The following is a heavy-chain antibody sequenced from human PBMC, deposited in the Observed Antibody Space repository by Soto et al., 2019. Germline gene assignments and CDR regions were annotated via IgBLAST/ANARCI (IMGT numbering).Heavy chain of an antibody. CDR3: VGQLYSSGWAAVSP. CDR2: IRYNGSHE. D-gene: IGHD6-19*01. Sequence: GGSLRLSCAASGLTFINYAMHWVRQAPGKWLEWVAVIRYNGSHENYADSVKGRFTISRDNSKNILYLQMNSLRAEDTALYYCVGQLYSSGWAAVSPWGQGTLVTVSS. V-gene: IGHV3-30*02. J-gene: IGHJ5*02. CDR1: GLTFINYA.